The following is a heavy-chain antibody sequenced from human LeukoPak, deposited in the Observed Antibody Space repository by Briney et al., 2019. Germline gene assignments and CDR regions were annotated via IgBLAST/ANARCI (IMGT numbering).Heavy chain of an antibody. V-gene: IGHV3-30*04. CDR2: ISYDGSNK. J-gene: IGHJ4*02. CDR1: GFTFSSYA. Sequence: GGSLRLSCAASGFTFSSYAMHWVRQAPGKGLEWVAVISYDGSNKYYADSVKGRFTISRGNSKNTLYLQMSSLRAEDTAVYYCARGLLSSSWSSDYWGQGTLVTVSS. D-gene: IGHD6-13*01. CDR3: ARGLLSSSWSSDY.